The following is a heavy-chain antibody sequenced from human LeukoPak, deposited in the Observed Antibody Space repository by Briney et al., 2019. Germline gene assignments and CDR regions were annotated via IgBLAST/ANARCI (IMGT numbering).Heavy chain of an antibody. V-gene: IGHV3-23*01. CDR2: ISGSGGST. D-gene: IGHD3-22*01. CDR3: AKTIVDSSGYFIDDAFDI. Sequence: GGSLRLSCAASGFTFSSYWMTWVRQAPGKGLEWVSAISGSGGSTYYADSVKGRFTISRDNSKNTLYLQMNSLRAEDTAVYYCAKTIVDSSGYFIDDAFDIWGQGTMVTVSS. J-gene: IGHJ3*02. CDR1: GFTFSSYW.